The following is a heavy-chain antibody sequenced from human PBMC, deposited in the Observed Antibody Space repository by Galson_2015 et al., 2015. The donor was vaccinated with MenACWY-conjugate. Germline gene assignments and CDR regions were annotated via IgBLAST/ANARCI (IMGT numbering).Heavy chain of an antibody. CDR1: GGSFSGHY. Sequence: ETLSLTCAVYGGSFSGHYWSWIRQSPGKGLEWIGEINHSGSKTYNPSLKSRVTISVDPSKNQFSLTLISLTAADTAVYHCARELGIHRGAFDVWGQGTMVIVSS. J-gene: IGHJ3*01. D-gene: IGHD1-26*01. V-gene: IGHV4-34*01. CDR2: INHSGSK. CDR3: ARELGIHRGAFDV.